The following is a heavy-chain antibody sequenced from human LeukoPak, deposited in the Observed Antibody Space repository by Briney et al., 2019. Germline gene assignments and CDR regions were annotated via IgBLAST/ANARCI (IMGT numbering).Heavy chain of an antibody. CDR2: INHGGST. CDR1: GGSFSDHY. J-gene: IGHJ4*02. D-gene: IGHD3-16*02. Sequence: SETLSLTCAVYGGSFSDHYWSWIRQPPGKGLEWIGEINHGGSTNYSPSLKSRVSISVDTSKNQFSLKLNSVTAADAAVYFCASHYSSGSYRYTGPFDSWGQGNVVTVSS. CDR3: ASHYSSGSYRYTGPFDS. V-gene: IGHV4-34*01.